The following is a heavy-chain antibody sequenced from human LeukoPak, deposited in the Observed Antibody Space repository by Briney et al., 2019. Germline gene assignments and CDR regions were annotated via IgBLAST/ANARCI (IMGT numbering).Heavy chain of an antibody. Sequence: PSETLSLTCTVSGGSISSSSYYWGWIRQPPGKGLEWIGSIYYSGSTYYNPSLKSRVTISVDTSKNQFSLKLSPVTAADTAVYYCARHAGRTYSSHWFDPWGQGTLVTVSS. CDR3: ARHAGRTYSSHWFDP. J-gene: IGHJ5*02. D-gene: IGHD5-18*01. CDR2: IYYSGST. CDR1: GGSISSSSYY. V-gene: IGHV4-39*01.